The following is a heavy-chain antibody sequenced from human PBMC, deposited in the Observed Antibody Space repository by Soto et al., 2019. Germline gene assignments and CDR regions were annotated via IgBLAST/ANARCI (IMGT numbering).Heavy chain of an antibody. CDR2: IGAGDGRT. CDR1: GFTFSSYS. Sequence: PGGSLRLSCAASGFTFSSYSMNWVRQAPGQRLEWMGWIGAGDGRTYYSQNFQGRVTITKDTSASKAYMELSSLISEDTAVYYCVRDYASDSGVHLDFWGQGTLVTVSS. V-gene: IGHV1-3*01. D-gene: IGHD3-22*01. J-gene: IGHJ4*02. CDR3: VRDYASDSGVHLDF.